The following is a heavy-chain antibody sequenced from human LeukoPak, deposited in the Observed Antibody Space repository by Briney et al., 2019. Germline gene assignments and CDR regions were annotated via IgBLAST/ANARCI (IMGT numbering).Heavy chain of an antibody. V-gene: IGHV3-13*01. CDR1: GFIFTNYD. J-gene: IGHJ3*02. Sequence: GGSLRLSCAASGFIFTNYDMHWVRQASGKSLEWVSGIGTADDTYYPDSVKGRFTISRESAKNSLYLQMNSLRAGDTAVYYCVRANLVGLVRGAIGGAFDIWGQGTMVTVSS. D-gene: IGHD3-10*01. CDR3: VRANLVGLVRGAIGGAFDI. CDR2: IGTADDT.